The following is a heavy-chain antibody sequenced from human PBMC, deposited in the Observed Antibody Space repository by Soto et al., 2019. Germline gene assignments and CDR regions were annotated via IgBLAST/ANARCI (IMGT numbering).Heavy chain of an antibody. D-gene: IGHD4-4*01. J-gene: IGHJ4*02. V-gene: IGHV1-58*01. CDR3: ARRGRGYSIIDY. Sequence: SVEVSCKASGFTFTSSAGQWVRQSRGQRLEWIGWIVVGSGNTNYAQKFQERVTITRDMSTSTAYMELSSLRSEDTAVYYCARRGRGYSIIDYWGQGTLVTVSS. CDR2: IVVGSGNT. CDR1: GFTFTSSA.